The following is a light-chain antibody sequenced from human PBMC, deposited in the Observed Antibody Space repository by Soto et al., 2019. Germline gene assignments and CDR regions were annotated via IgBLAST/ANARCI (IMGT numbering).Light chain of an antibody. CDR3: MQGTHWPRT. J-gene: IGKJ1*01. Sequence: EVVMTQSPLSLPVTLGQPASISCRSSQSLVNSDGNTYLNWFQQRLGQSPRRLIYKVSNRDSGVPDRFSGSGSGTDFTLKISRVEAEDVGVYYCMQGTHWPRTFGQGTKVEIK. CDR2: KVS. V-gene: IGKV2-30*01. CDR1: QSLVNSDGNTY.